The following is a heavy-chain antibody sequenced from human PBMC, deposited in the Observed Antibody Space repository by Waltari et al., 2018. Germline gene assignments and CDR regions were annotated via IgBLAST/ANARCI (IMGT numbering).Heavy chain of an antibody. CDR2: IRHIGSEN. CDR3: AKDLGIGGGTTEFDH. CDR1: VFIFLNYW. Sequence: EVQLVESGVGLVKPGGSLRLSCSPLVFIFLNYWMGWVRQAPGRGLEWVADIRHIGSENYYVESVKGRFTISRDNAENRLYLQMNSLRAEDTAVYYCAKDLGIGGGTTEFDHWGQGTLVTVSS. J-gene: IGHJ4*02. V-gene: IGHV3-7*01. D-gene: IGHD1-1*01.